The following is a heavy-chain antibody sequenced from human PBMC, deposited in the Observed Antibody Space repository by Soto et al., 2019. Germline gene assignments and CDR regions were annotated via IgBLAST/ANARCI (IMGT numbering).Heavy chain of an antibody. CDR1: GFTFKESA. CDR3: AKDHVVGGRVYGSSELFF. Sequence: PGGSLRLSCEASGFTFKESAMNWVRQAPGKGLEWVASISDTGASTWYADSVKGRFTISRDNSRNTLYLQMNSLRTEDTAVYYCAKDHVVGGRVYGSSELFFWGQGTQVTVSS. J-gene: IGHJ4*02. V-gene: IGHV3-23*01. CDR2: ISDTGAST. D-gene: IGHD3-10*01.